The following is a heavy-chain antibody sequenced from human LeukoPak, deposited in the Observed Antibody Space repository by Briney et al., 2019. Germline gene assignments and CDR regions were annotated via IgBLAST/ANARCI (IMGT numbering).Heavy chain of an antibody. D-gene: IGHD2-15*01. CDR1: GGSFSGYY. V-gene: IGHV4-34*01. CDR3: ARRGSGGSGLPL. CDR2: INHSGNT. Sequence: PSETLSLTCAVYGGSFSGYYWSWIRQPPGKGLEWIGEINHSGNTNYNPSLKSRVTISLDASKNQFSLKMTSVTAADTAVYFCARRGSGGSGLPLWGQGTLVTVSS. J-gene: IGHJ4*02.